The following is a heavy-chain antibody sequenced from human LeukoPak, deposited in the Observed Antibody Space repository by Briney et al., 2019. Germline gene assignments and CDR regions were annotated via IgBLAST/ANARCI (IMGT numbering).Heavy chain of an antibody. V-gene: IGHV3-64D*06. CDR2: INGDGRTT. D-gene: IGHD5-12*01. CDR3: VGDQVDNVGWLT. J-gene: IGHJ5*02. CDR1: GFTFSTYT. Sequence: GGSLRLSCAASGFTFSTYTMYWVRQAPGKGLEFVSVINGDGRTTYYADSVKGRFTISRDNSKNTLYLQMNSLRAEDTAVYYCVGDQVDNVGWLTWGQGTRVTVSS.